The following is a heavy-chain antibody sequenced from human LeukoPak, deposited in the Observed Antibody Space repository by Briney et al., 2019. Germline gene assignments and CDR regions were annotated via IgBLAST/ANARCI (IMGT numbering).Heavy chain of an antibody. CDR1: GGSISSYY. D-gene: IGHD4-17*01. CDR2: IYYSGST. J-gene: IGHJ6*02. Sequence: SETLSLTCTVSGGSISSYYWSWIRQPPGKGLEWIGYIYYSGSTNYNPSLKSRVTISVDTSKNQFSLKLSSVTAADTAVYYCARGGPHGDTDYYYYGMDVWGQGTTVTVSS. CDR3: ARGGPHGDTDYYYYGMDV. V-gene: IGHV4-59*01.